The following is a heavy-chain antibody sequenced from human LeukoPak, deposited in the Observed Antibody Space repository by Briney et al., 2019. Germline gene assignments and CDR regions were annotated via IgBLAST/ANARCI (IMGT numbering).Heavy chain of an antibody. Sequence: PSETLSLTCAVSGGSISSSNWWGWVRQPPGKGLEWIGEICHSGSPNYNPSLKSRVTISVDKSRNHFSLNLSSVTAADTAVYYCARVNINNWHSCDYWGQGTLVTVSS. J-gene: IGHJ4*02. D-gene: IGHD1-1*01. V-gene: IGHV4-4*02. CDR2: ICHSGSP. CDR3: ARVNINNWHSCDY. CDR1: GGSISSSNW.